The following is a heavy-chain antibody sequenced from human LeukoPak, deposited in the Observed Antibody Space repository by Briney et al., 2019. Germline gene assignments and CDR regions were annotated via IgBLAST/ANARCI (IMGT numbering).Heavy chain of an antibody. CDR3: ARGEYYDILTLFDY. CDR1: GFTFDDYA. V-gene: IGHV3-9*01. J-gene: IGHJ4*02. D-gene: IGHD3-9*01. CDR2: ISWNSGSI. Sequence: GGSPRLSCAASGFTFDDYAMHWVRQAPGKGLEWVSGISWNSGSIGYADSVKGRFTISRDNAKNSLYLQMNSLRAEDTALYYCARGEYYDILTLFDYWGQGTLVTVS.